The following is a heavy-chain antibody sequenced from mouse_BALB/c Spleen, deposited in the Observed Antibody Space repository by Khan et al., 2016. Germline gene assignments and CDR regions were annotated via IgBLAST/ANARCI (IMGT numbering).Heavy chain of an antibody. J-gene: IGHJ2*01. CDR2: ISYSGST. Sequence: EVQLQESGPGLVKPSQSLSLTCTVTGYSITSDYAWNWIRQFPGNKLEWMGYISYSGSTSYNPSLKSRISITRDTSKNQFFLQLNSVTTEDTATYYCERRRATYYFDYWGQGTTLTVSS. D-gene: IGHD3-1*01. CDR3: ERRRATYYFDY. CDR1: GYSITSDYA. V-gene: IGHV3-2*02.